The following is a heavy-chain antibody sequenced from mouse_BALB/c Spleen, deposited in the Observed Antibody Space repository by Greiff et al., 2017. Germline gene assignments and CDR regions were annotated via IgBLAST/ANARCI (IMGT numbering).Heavy chain of an antibody. CDR1: GFTFSSYT. Sequence: EVQLVESGGGLVQPGGSLKLSCAASGFTFSSYTMSWVRQTPEKRLEWVAYISNGGGSTYYPDTVKGRFTISRDNAKNTLYLQMSSLKSENTAMYYCARQGLRRNAMDYWGQGTSVTVSS. V-gene: IGHV5-12-2*01. CDR3: ARQGLRRNAMDY. CDR2: ISNGGGST. J-gene: IGHJ4*01. D-gene: IGHD2-4*01.